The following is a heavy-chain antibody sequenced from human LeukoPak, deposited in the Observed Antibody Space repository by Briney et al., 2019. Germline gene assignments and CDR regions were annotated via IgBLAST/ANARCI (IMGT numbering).Heavy chain of an antibody. D-gene: IGHD3-9*01. CDR1: GFTFSSYS. CDR3: AKDRNISTGYGVNGFDP. J-gene: IGHJ5*02. Sequence: GGSLRLSCAASGFTFSSYSMNWVRQAPGKGLEWVSSISSSSSYIYYADSVKGRFTISRDNAKNSLYLQMNSLRAEDTAVYYCAKDRNISTGYGVNGFDPWGQGTLVTVSS. CDR2: ISSSSSYI. V-gene: IGHV3-21*01.